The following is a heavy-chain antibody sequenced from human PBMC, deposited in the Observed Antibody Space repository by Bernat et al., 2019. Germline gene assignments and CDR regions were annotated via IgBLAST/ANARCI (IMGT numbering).Heavy chain of an antibody. J-gene: IGHJ6*02. CDR2: IWYDGSNK. Sequence: QVQLVESGGGVVQPGRSLRLSCAASGFTFSSYGMHWVRQAPGKGLEWVAVIWYDGSNKYYADSVKGRFTISRENSKNTLYLQMNSLRAEDTAVYYCARDQEKYYYDSSGYSGYYYGMDVWGQGTTVTVSS. D-gene: IGHD3-22*01. V-gene: IGHV3-33*01. CDR1: GFTFSSYG. CDR3: ARDQEKYYYDSSGYSGYYYGMDV.